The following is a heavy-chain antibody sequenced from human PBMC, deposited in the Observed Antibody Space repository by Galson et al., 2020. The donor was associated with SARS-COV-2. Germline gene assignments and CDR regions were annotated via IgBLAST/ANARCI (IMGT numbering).Heavy chain of an antibody. J-gene: IGHJ2*01. CDR1: GFTFSSYG. CDR3: ARATFTDWYFDL. CDR2: IWYDGSNK. V-gene: IGHV3-33*01. Sequence: GESLKISCAASGFTFSSYGMHWVRQAPGKGLEWVAVIWYDGSNKYYADSVKGRFTISRDNSKNTLYLQMNSLRAEDTAVYYCARATFTDWYFDLWGRGTLVTVSS.